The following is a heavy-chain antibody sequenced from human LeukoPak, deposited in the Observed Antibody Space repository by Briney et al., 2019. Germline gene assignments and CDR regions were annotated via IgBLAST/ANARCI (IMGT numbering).Heavy chain of an antibody. V-gene: IGHV1-2*02. CDR3: ARVPIWGYCSSTSCYSKGFDP. CDR2: INPNSGGT. D-gene: IGHD2-2*01. Sequence: GASVKVSCKTSGYTFTGYYMHWVRQAPGQGLEWMGWINPNSGGTNYAQKFQGGVTMTRDTSISTAYMELSRLRSDDTAVYYCARVPIWGYCSSTSCYSKGFDPWGQGTLVTVSS. J-gene: IGHJ5*02. CDR1: GYTFTGYY.